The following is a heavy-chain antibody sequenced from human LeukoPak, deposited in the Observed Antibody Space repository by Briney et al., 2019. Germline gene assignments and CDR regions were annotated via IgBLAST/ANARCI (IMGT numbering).Heavy chain of an antibody. CDR3: ARDWYYYDSSGYYYALRY. D-gene: IGHD3-22*01. CDR1: GGAFSSYA. Sequence: SVNVSCKASGGAFSSYAFSWVRQAPGQGLEWMGGIIPIFGTANYAQKFQGRVTITADESTSTAYMELSSLRSEDTAVYYCARDWYYYDSSGYYYALRYWGQGTLVTVSS. J-gene: IGHJ4*02. CDR2: IIPIFGTA. V-gene: IGHV1-69*13.